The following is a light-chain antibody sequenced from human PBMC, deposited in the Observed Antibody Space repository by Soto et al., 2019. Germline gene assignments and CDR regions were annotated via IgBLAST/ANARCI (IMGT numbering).Light chain of an antibody. V-gene: IGKV3-20*01. CDR1: QSVVSSS. CDR2: DAS. Sequence: EIVLTQSPGTLSLSPGERATLSCRASQSVVSSSLAWYQQKPGQAPRLLIYDASSRATGIPDRFRGSGSATEFTLTISRLEPEDFAVYHCQQYGTAPQSFGQGTKVDIK. CDR3: QQYGTAPQS. J-gene: IGKJ1*01.